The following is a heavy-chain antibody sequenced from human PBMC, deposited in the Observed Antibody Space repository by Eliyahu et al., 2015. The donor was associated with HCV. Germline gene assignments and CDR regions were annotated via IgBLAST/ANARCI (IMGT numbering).Heavy chain of an antibody. CDR1: GFSLSGFA. CDR2: LSHDGGQK. J-gene: IGHJ4*02. Sequence: QVLLEEFGGGVVQPGRSLRLXCAASGFSLSGFAMHWXRQVPGEGLEWVAFLSHDGGQKYYADSVQGRFTISRDTYMKEVYLEMNRLRLEDTAVYYCARDPRRPTYYYESSGHYFDXWGQGALATVSS. D-gene: IGHD3-22*01. V-gene: IGHV3-30*03. CDR3: ARDPRRPTYYYESSGHYFDX.